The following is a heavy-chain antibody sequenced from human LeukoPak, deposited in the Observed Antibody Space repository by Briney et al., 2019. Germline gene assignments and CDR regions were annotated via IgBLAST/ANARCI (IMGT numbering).Heavy chain of an antibody. CDR1: GFTVTSNY. CDR3: ARDVSGYGPFDP. CDR2: IYSGGST. V-gene: IGHV3-53*01. Sequence: PGGSLRLSCAASGFTVTSNYMSWVRQAPGKGLEWVSVIYSGGSTYYADSVKGRFTISRDNSKNTLYLQMNSLRAEDTAVYYCARDVSGYGPFDPWGQGTLVTVSS. D-gene: IGHD5-12*01. J-gene: IGHJ5*02.